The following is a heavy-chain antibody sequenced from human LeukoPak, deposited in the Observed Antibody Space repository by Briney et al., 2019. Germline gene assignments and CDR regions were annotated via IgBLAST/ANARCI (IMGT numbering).Heavy chain of an antibody. V-gene: IGHV4-34*01. J-gene: IGHJ6*02. D-gene: IGHD3-3*01. CDR2: INHSGST. Sequence: PSETLSLTCAVYGGSFSGYYWSWIRQPPGKGLEWIGEINHSGSTNYNPSLKSRVTISVDTSKNQFSLKLSSVTAADTAVYYCASRPRYDFWSGYSGYYYGMDVWGQGTTVTVSS. CDR1: GGSFSGYY. CDR3: ASRPRYDFWSGYSGYYYGMDV.